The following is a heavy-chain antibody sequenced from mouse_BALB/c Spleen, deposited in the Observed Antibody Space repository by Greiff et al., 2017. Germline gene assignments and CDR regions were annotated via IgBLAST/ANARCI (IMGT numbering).Heavy chain of an antibody. CDR2: IWGDGST. J-gene: IGHJ4*01. D-gene: IGHD3-1*01. CDR3: ARDGASGYPFYYAMDY. Sequence: VQRVESGPGLVAPSQSLSITCTVSGFSLTGYGVNWVRQPPGKGLEWLGMIWGDGSTDYNSALKSRLSISKDNSKSQVFLKMNSLQTDDTARYYCARDGASGYPFYYAMDYWGQGTSVTVSS. V-gene: IGHV2-6-7*01. CDR1: GFSLTGYG.